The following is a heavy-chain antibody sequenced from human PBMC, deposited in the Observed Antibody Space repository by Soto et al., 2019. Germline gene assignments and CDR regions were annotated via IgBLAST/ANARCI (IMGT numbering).Heavy chain of an antibody. CDR1: GFTFSTYA. V-gene: IGHV3-23*01. CDR2: ISGSGGST. Sequence: GGSLRLSCAASGFTFSTYAMTWVRQAPGKGLEWVSDISGSGGSTHYADSVKGRFTISRDNSKNSLYLQMNSLRDEDTAVYYCARDDFSSGQTFDYWGQGTLVTVSS. J-gene: IGHJ4*02. CDR3: ARDDFSSGQTFDY. D-gene: IGHD6-19*01.